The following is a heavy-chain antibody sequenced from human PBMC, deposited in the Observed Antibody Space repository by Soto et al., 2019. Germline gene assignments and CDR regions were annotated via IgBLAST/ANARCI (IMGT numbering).Heavy chain of an antibody. CDR1: GFSLSSSGVG. CDR2: IYWDDDK. D-gene: IGHD7-27*01. V-gene: IGHV2-5*02. J-gene: IGHJ4*02. Sequence: QITLKESGPTLVKPTETLTLTCTFSGFSLSSSGVGVGWIRQSPGKVLEWLALIYWDDDKRYSSSLKSRLTITKDISENQVVLTMTNMDPVDTGTYYCANSLGPFDYWGQGTLITVSS. CDR3: ANSLGPFDY.